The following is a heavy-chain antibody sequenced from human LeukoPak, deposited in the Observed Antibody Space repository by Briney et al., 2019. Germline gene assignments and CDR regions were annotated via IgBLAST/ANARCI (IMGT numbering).Heavy chain of an antibody. CDR1: GYTFTNHY. Sequence: GASVKVSCKASGYTFTNHYMHWVRQAPGQGLEWMGMISPSGGSTSYPQKFQGRVTLTRDTSTSTVYMDLSSLRSEDTALYFCARDGVAGTYYFDYWGQGTLVTVSS. J-gene: IGHJ4*02. CDR2: ISPSGGST. D-gene: IGHD6-19*01. V-gene: IGHV1-46*01. CDR3: ARDGVAGTYYFDY.